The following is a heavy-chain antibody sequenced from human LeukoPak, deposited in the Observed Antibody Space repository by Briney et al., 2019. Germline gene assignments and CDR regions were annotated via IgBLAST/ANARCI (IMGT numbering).Heavy chain of an antibody. J-gene: IGHJ5*02. Sequence: GRSLRLSCAASGFTFDDYAMHWVRQAPGKGLEWVSGISWNSSSIGYADSVKGRFTISRDNAKNSLYLQMNSLRAEDTALYYCAKAGGYSSGLNWFDPWGQGTLVTVSS. CDR3: AKAGGYSSGLNWFDP. D-gene: IGHD6-19*01. V-gene: IGHV3-9*01. CDR1: GFTFDDYA. CDR2: ISWNSSSI.